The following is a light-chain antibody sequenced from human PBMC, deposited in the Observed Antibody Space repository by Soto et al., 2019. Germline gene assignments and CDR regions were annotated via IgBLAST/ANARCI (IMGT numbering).Light chain of an antibody. CDR1: SSDVGGYNY. CDR2: NVS. CDR3: SSFTSSNTVL. V-gene: IGLV2-14*01. J-gene: IGLJ2*01. Sequence: QSALTQPASVSGSPGQSISISCTGTSSDVGGYNYVSWYQQHPGKAPKLIIYNVSNRPSGVSNRFSVSKSGNTAFLTISGLQAEDEGHYYCSSFTSSNTVLFGGGTKVTVL.